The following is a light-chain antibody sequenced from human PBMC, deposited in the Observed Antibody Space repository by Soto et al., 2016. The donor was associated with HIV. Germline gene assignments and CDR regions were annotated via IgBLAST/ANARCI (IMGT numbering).Light chain of an antibody. CDR2: SAS. CDR3: LQDYTYPYT. Sequence: AIQMTQSPSSLSASVGDRVTITCRASQGIKNELGWYQQKPGKAPKLLIYSASSLGSGVPSRFSGSGSGTDFTLTICSLQPEDSASYFCLQDYTYPYTFGQGTKLEIK. CDR1: QGIKNE. V-gene: IGKV1-6*01. J-gene: IGKJ2*01.